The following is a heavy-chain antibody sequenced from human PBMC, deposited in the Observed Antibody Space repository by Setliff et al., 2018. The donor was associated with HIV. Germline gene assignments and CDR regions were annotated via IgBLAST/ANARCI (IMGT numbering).Heavy chain of an antibody. CDR3: ARDRTHSKVPRPYYYMDV. CDR2: VNYSGSS. D-gene: IGHD6-13*01. J-gene: IGHJ6*03. Sequence: ASETLSLTCAVYGGSFSGYYWTYIRQPPGKGLEWIGEVNYSGSSNYNPSLKSRVTISVDTSKNQFSLKLTSMTAADTAVYYCARDRTHSKVPRPYYYMDVWGKGTTVTVSS. CDR1: GGSFSGYY. V-gene: IGHV4-34*01.